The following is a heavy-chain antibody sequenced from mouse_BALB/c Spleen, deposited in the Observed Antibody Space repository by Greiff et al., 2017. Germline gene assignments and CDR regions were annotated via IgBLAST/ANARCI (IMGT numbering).Heavy chain of an antibody. V-gene: IGHV3-6*02. J-gene: IGHJ4*01. CDR1: GYSITSGYY. CDR2: ISYDGSN. Sequence: ESGPGLVKPSQSLSLTCSVTGYSITSGYYWNWIRQFPGNKLEWMGYISYDGSNNYNPSLKNRISITRDTSKNQFFLKLNSVTTEDTATYYCARCGYYTDYAMDYWGQGTSVTVSS. CDR3: ARCGYYTDYAMDY. D-gene: IGHD2-3*01.